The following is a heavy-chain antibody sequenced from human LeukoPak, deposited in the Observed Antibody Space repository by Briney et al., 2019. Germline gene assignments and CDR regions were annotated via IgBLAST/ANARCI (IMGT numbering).Heavy chain of an antibody. D-gene: IGHD4-23*01. CDR2: ISSSSSYI. Sequence: PGGSLRLSCAASGFTFSSYSMNWVRQAPGKGLEWVSSISSSSSYIYYADSVKGRFTISRDNAKNSLYLQMNSLRAEDTAVYYCARDLTTVGSWAYFDYWGQGTLVTVSS. V-gene: IGHV3-21*01. J-gene: IGHJ4*02. CDR1: GFTFSSYS. CDR3: ARDLTTVGSWAYFDY.